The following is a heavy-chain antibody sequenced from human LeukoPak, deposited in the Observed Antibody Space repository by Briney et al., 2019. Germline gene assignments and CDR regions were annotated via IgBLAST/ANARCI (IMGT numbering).Heavy chain of an antibody. J-gene: IGHJ4*02. CDR2: ISGSSGCT. CDR3: AKNLVVVPAADDY. Sequence: GGSLRLSCAASGFTFSSYTMSWVRQAPGKGLEWVSAISGSSGCTYYADSVKGRFTISRDNSKNTLYLQMNSLRAEDTAVYYCAKNLVVVPAADDYWGQGTLVTVSS. CDR1: GFTFSSYT. V-gene: IGHV3-23*01. D-gene: IGHD2-2*01.